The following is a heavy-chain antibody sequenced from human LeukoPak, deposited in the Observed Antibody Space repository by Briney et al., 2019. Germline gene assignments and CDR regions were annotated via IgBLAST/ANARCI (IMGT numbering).Heavy chain of an antibody. D-gene: IGHD4-23*01. V-gene: IGHV4-30-4*08. J-gene: IGHJ1*01. CDR1: GGSISSGDYY. Sequence: SETLSLTCTVSGGSISSGDYYWSWIRQPPGKGLEWIGYIYYSGSTYYNPSLKSRVTISVDTSKNQFSLKLSSVTAADTAVYYCARELGGNGFQHWGQGTLVTVSS. CDR3: ARELGGNGFQH. CDR2: IYYSGST.